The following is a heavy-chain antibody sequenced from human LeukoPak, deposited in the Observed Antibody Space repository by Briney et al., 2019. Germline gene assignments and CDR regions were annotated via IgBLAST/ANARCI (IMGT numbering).Heavy chain of an antibody. V-gene: IGHV4-34*01. Sequence: SETLSLTCAVYGGSFSGYYWSWIRQPPGKGLEWIGEINHSGSTNYNPSLKSRVTISVDTSKNQFSLKLSSVTAADTAVYYCARPRHPYYYGSGSYDYWGQGTLVTVSS. CDR3: ARPRHPYYYGSGSYDY. CDR2: INHSGST. CDR1: GGSFSGYY. J-gene: IGHJ4*02. D-gene: IGHD3-10*01.